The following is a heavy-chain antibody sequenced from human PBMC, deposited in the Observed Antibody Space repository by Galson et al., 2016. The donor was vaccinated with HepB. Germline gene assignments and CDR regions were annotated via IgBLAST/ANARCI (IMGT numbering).Heavy chain of an antibody. Sequence: SLRLSCAASGFTFSSYEMNWVRQAPGKGLEWVSYISSSGSIIYYADSVKGRFTISRDNAKNSLYLQMNSLRAEDTAVYYCARGGYGGYFPREFDYWGQGTLVTVSS. CDR1: GFTFSSYE. D-gene: IGHD5-12*01. CDR2: ISSSGSII. V-gene: IGHV3-48*03. CDR3: ARGGYGGYFPREFDY. J-gene: IGHJ4*02.